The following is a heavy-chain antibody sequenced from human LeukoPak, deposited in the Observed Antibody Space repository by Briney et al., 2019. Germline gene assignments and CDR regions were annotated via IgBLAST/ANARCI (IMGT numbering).Heavy chain of an antibody. Sequence: APVKVSCTPSGYTFTSYGISWVRQAPGHGLEWMGWISAYNGNTNYAQKLKGRVTMTTDTSTSTAYMELRSLRSDDTAVYYCARGADDYGDTYYFDYWGQGTLVTVSS. CDR1: GYTFTSYG. V-gene: IGHV1-18*01. D-gene: IGHD4-17*01. CDR2: ISAYNGNT. J-gene: IGHJ4*02. CDR3: ARGADDYGDTYYFDY.